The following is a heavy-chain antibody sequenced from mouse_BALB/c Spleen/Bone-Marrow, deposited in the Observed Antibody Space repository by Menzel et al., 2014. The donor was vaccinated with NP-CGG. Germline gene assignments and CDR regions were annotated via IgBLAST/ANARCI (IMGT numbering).Heavy chain of an antibody. V-gene: IGHV14-3*02. CDR2: IVPAYGYT. CDR1: GFNNKDTY. CDR3: ASLTGTFDY. D-gene: IGHD4-1*01. Sequence: VPLQQSGAEFVKPGASATLAFTDSGFNNKDTYMNWVKQRAEQTLSWIGRIVPAYGYTEYYLKLQGKDTIIADTSSNTACLQLGSLASEDTAVYYCASLTGTFDYWAQGTPLTVSS. J-gene: IGHJ2*01.